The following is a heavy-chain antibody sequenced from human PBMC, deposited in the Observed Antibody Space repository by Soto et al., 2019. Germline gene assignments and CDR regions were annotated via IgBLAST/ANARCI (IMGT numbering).Heavy chain of an antibody. D-gene: IGHD4-17*01. CDR1: GGSISSYY. CDR2: IYYSGST. CDR3: AAAPKTGDYGDYYYYYYYMDV. Sequence: SETLSLTCTVSGGSISSYYWSWIRQPPGKGLEWIGYIYYSGSTNYNPSLKSRVTISVDTSKNQFSLKLSSVTAADTAVYYCAAAPKTGDYGDYYYYYYYMDVWGKGTTVTVSS. J-gene: IGHJ6*03. V-gene: IGHV4-59*01.